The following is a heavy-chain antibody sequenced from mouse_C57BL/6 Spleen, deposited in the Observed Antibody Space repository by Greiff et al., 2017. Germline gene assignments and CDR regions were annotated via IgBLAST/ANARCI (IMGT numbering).Heavy chain of an antibody. CDR3: ARRAYGYDGEGLGY. D-gene: IGHD2-2*01. V-gene: IGHV14-2*01. CDR2: IDPEDGEN. J-gene: IGHJ2*01. Sequence: EVQLQESGAELVKPGASVKLSCTASGFNIKDYYMHWVKQRTEQGLEWIGRIDPEDGENKYAPKFQGKATITADTSSNTAYLQLSSLTSEDTAVYYCARRAYGYDGEGLGYWGQGTTLTVSS. CDR1: GFNIKDYY.